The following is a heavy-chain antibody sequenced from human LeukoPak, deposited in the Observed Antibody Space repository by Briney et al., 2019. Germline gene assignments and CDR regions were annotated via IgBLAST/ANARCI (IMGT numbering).Heavy chain of an antibody. CDR1: GGSISSSNW. J-gene: IGHJ4*02. D-gene: IGHD3-10*01. V-gene: IGHV4-4*02. CDR2: IYHSGST. CDR3: ARRITMVRGVISSYYFDY. Sequence: SGTLSLTCAVSGGSISSSNWRSWVRQPPGKGLEWIGEIYHSGSTNYNPSLKSRVTISVDKSKNQFSLKLSSVTAADTAVYYCARRITMVRGVISSYYFDYWGQGTLVTVSS.